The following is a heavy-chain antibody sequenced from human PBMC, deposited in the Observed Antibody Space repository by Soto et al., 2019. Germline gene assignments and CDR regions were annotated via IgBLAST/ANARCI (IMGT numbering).Heavy chain of an antibody. CDR1: GFSLSTHTVG. CDR3: AHIVPFDYRGYNFEF. Sequence: QITLKESGPTLVKPTQTLTVTCTFSGFSLSTHTVGVAWIRQPPGKALEWLALIYWDEDKRYSPSLKSRLTITQDTSKHQVVLIMTNMDPVATATYYCAHIVPFDYRGYNFEFWGQGILVNVSS. D-gene: IGHD3-9*01. V-gene: IGHV2-5*02. CDR2: IYWDEDK. J-gene: IGHJ4*02.